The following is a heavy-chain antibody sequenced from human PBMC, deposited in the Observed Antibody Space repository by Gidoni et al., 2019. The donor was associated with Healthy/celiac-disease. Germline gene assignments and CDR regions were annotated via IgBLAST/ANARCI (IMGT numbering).Heavy chain of an antibody. CDR2: ISSSGSTI. J-gene: IGHJ6*02. D-gene: IGHD3-10*01. CDR1: GFTFSDYY. CDR3: ARAGYYGSGSYYGMDV. V-gene: IGHV3-11*01. Sequence: QVQLVESGGGLVKPGGSLRLSCAASGFTFSDYYMSWIRQAPGKVLDWVSYISSSGSTIYYADSVKGRCTISRDNAKNSLYLQMNSLRAEDTAVYYCARAGYYGSGSYYGMDVWGQGTTVTVSS.